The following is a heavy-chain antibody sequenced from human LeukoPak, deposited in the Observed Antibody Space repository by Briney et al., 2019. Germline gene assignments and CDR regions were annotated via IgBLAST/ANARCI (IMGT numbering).Heavy chain of an antibody. Sequence: PGGSLRLSCAASGFTFSSYGMQWVRQAPGKGLEWVAFIRYDGSNKYYADSVKGRFTISRDNSKNTLYLQMNSLRAEDTAVYYCAKETIEDGYGDYWGQGTLVTVSS. CDR3: AKETIEDGYGDY. D-gene: IGHD5-24*01. J-gene: IGHJ4*02. V-gene: IGHV3-30*02. CDR1: GFTFSSYG. CDR2: IRYDGSNK.